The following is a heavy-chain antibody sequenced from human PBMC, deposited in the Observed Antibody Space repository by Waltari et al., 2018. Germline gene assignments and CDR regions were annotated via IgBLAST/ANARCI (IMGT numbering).Heavy chain of an antibody. V-gene: IGHV3-30*01. CDR1: GFTFSSYA. Sequence: QVQLVESGGGVVQPGRSLRLSCAASGFTFSSYAMHWVRQAPGKGLEWVAIISYDGSNKYYADSVKGRFTISRDNSKNTLYLQMNSLRAEDTAVYYCAAGLKLDYWGQGTLVTVSS. CDR3: AAGLKLDY. D-gene: IGHD1-1*01. CDR2: ISYDGSNK. J-gene: IGHJ4*02.